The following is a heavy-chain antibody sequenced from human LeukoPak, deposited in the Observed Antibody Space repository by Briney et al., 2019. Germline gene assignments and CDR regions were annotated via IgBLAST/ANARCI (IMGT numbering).Heavy chain of an antibody. V-gene: IGHV4-4*09. J-gene: IGHJ4*02. CDR2: IYTTGST. CDR3: ARERYDFWSFDL. CDR1: GGSFSTYY. D-gene: IGHD3-3*01. Sequence: SETLSLTYTVSGGSFSTYYWSWIRQPPGKGLEWIGYIYTTGSTSYNPSLKSRVTISVDTSKRQFSLKLSSVTAADTAMYFCARERYDFWSFDLWGPGALVTVSS.